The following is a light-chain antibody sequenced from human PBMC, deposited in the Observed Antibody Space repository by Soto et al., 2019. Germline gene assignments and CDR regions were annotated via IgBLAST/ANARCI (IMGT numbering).Light chain of an antibody. CDR3: QQYKT. CDR1: QSISSW. Sequence: DIQMTQSPSTLSASVGDRVTITCRASQSISSWLAWYQQKPGKAPNLLIYKASSLESGVPSRFSGSGSGAEFTPTISSLQPEDFATYYCQQYKTFCQGTKVEIK. J-gene: IGKJ1*01. CDR2: KAS. V-gene: IGKV1-5*03.